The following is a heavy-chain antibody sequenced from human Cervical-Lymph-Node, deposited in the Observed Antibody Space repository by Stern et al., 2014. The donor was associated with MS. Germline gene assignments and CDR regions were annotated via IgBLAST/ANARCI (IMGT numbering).Heavy chain of an antibody. J-gene: IGHJ4*02. V-gene: IGHV4-59*01. D-gene: IGHD6-19*01. CDR2: IYYTGST. CDR3: ARDPYSSGWWFFDY. Sequence: QVQLQESGPGLVKPSETLSLTCTVSGGSISSYYWSWIRQPPGKGLEWIGYIYYTGSTNYNPSLKSRVTISVDTSQNQISLKLNSVTAADTAMYYCARDPYSSGWWFFDYWGQGALVTVSS. CDR1: GGSISSYY.